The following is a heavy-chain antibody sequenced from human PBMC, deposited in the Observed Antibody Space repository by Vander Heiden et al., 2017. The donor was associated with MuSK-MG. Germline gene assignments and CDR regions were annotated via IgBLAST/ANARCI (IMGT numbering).Heavy chain of an antibody. CDR3: ARGVSDYDYWRGYYTWYFDL. V-gene: IGHV3-7*01. CDR2: IRQDGSET. CDR1: NFPLSTYW. J-gene: IGHJ2*01. Sequence: EVQVVESGGGSVQPGESLTLSCVGSNFPLSTYWVSWVRQAPGKGLDWVATIRQDGSETYYVDSVRGRYTISRDNARNSVDLQMNSLRGDDTAIFYCARGVSDYDYWRGYYTWYFDLWGRGTTVAVST. D-gene: IGHD3-3*01.